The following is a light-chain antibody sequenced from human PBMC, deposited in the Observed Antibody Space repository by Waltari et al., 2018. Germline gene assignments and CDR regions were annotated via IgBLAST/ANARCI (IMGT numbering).Light chain of an antibody. CDR3: CSYAGRNIWV. V-gene: IGLV2-23*02. CDR1: SRDVGFYNL. CDR2: EVI. J-gene: IGLJ3*02. Sequence: QSALTQPASVSGSPGQSITISCPGTSRDVGFYNLLSWYQQHPDKAPKLMVYEVIERPSGVSTRFSGSKSGNTASLTISGLQAEDEADYYCCSYAGRNIWVFGGGTKVTVL.